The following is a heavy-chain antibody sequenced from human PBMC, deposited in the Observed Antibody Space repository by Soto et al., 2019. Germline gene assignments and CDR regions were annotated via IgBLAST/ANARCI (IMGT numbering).Heavy chain of an antibody. Sequence: SETLSLTCTVSGGSISSYYWSWIRQPPGKGLEWVGYIYYSGSTNYNPSLKSRVTISVDTSKNQFSLKLSSVTAADTAVYYCATRAADYDFWSGYYSYYYYMDVWGKGTTVTVSS. CDR2: IYYSGST. V-gene: IGHV4-59*08. CDR1: GGSISSYY. D-gene: IGHD3-3*01. CDR3: ATRAADYDFWSGYYSYYYYMDV. J-gene: IGHJ6*03.